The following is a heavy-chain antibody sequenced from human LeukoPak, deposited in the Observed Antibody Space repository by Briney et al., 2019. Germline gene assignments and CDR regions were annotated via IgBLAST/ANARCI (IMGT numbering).Heavy chain of an antibody. D-gene: IGHD3-22*01. V-gene: IGHV3-23*01. J-gene: IGHJ4*02. CDR3: ARGDYDDSSDIDY. CDR2: ISGGGGST. Sequence: GGSLRLSCAASGFTFTSYPMNWVRQAPGKGLEWVSTISGGGGSTYYADSVKGRFTISRDNSKNTLYLQVNSLRAEDTAVYYCARGDYDDSSDIDYGGQGTLVTVSS. CDR1: GFTFTSYP.